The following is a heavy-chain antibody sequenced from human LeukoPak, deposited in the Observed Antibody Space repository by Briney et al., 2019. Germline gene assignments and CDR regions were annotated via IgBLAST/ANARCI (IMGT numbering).Heavy chain of an antibody. CDR1: GFTFNSYR. CDR2: ISYSSTYI. V-gene: IGHV3-21*01. D-gene: IGHD3-22*01. CDR3: ARDHYDKPYFEY. Sequence: GGSLRLSCAASGFTFNSYRMNWVRQAPGKGLEWVSSISYSSTYIYYADSVKGRFTISIDNAKKSLYLQMNSLSAEDTAVYYCARDHYDKPYFEYWGQGTLVTVSS. J-gene: IGHJ4*02.